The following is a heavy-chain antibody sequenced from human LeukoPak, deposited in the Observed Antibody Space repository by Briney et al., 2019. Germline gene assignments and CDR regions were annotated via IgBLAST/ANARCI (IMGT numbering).Heavy chain of an antibody. V-gene: IGHV3-48*01. CDR1: GFTFSSYS. CDR3: ARFPNYYDSSGYSYWYFDL. Sequence: GGSLRLSCAASGFTFSSYSMNWVRQAPGKGLEWVSYISSSSSTIYYADSVKGRFTISRDNSKNTLYLQMNSLRAEDTAVYYCARFPNYYDSSGYSYWYFDLWGRGTLVTVSS. J-gene: IGHJ2*01. D-gene: IGHD3-22*01. CDR2: ISSSSSTI.